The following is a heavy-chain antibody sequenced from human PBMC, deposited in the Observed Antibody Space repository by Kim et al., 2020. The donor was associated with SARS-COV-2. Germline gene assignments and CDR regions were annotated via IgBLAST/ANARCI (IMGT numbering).Heavy chain of an antibody. CDR2: IYYSGST. V-gene: IGHV4-39*01. Sequence: SETLSLTCTVSGGSISSSSYYWGWIRQPPGKGLEWIGSIYYSGSTYCNPSLKSRVTISVDTSKNQFSLKLSSVTAADTAVYYCASRIGYCSGGSCFRGGFDSWVQGTLVTVSS. CDR3: ASRIGYCSGGSCFRGGFDS. D-gene: IGHD2-15*01. CDR1: GGSISSSSYY. J-gene: IGHJ4*02.